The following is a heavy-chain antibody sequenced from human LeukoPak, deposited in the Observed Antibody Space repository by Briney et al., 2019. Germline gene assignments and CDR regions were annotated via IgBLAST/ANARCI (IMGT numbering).Heavy chain of an antibody. CDR3: ARQGDYDTYYYYYMDV. CDR1: EYSFATYW. V-gene: IGHV5-51*01. D-gene: IGHD4-17*01. CDR2: IYPSDSDT. Sequence: PGESLKISCQGSEYSFATYWIAWLRQMPGKGLEWMGIIYPSDSDTRYSPSFQGQVTISADKSIKTAYLQWSSLKASDTAMYYCARQGDYDTYYYYYMDVWGKGTTVTVSS. J-gene: IGHJ6*03.